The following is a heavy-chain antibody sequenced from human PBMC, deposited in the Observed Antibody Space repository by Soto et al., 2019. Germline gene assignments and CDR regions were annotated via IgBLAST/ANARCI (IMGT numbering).Heavy chain of an antibody. Sequence: WLPLRLSYAASGCTFRSYGRRWVRQAPGKGLEWVAVISYDGSNKYYADSVKGRFTISRDNSKNTLYLQMNSLRAEDTAVYYCAKPTVEYSSSSAPDYLGQGTLVTVSS. CDR2: ISYDGSNK. CDR3: AKPTVEYSSSSAPDY. J-gene: IGHJ4*02. V-gene: IGHV3-30*18. CDR1: GCTFRSYG. D-gene: IGHD6-6*01.